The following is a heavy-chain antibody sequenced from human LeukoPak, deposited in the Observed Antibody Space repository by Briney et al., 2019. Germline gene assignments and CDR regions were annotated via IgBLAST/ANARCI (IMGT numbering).Heavy chain of an antibody. CDR1: GYTFINFA. V-gene: IGHV1-2*04. Sequence: ASVKVSCKASGYTFINFAMNWERQAPGQGLEWMGWINPNSGGTNYAQKFQGWVTMTRDTSISTAYMELSRLRSDDTAVYYCARDPMVRGFSLYYFDDWGQGTLVTVSS. CDR2: INPNSGGT. CDR3: ARDPMVRGFSLYYFDD. D-gene: IGHD3-10*01. J-gene: IGHJ4*02.